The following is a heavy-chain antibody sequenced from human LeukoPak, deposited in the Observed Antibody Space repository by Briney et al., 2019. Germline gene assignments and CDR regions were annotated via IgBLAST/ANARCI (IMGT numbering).Heavy chain of an antibody. J-gene: IGHJ4*02. CDR2: IGGSGAPI. V-gene: IGHV3-11*01. D-gene: IGHD4/OR15-4a*01. CDR1: GFTFSDHH. CDR3: ARDRRPSVYGGLDN. Sequence: PGGSLRLSCTASGFTFSDHHMSWIRQAPGKGLEWVSYIGGSGAPIQYADSVKGRFTVSRDNADNSLFLQMDSPRAEDTAIYYCARDRRPSVYGGLDNWGQGTLVTVSS.